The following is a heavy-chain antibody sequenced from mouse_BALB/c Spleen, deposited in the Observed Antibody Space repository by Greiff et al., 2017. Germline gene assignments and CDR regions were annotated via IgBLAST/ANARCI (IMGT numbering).Heavy chain of an antibody. J-gene: IGHJ2*01. V-gene: IGHV2-6-7*01. Sequence: VKLVESGPGLVAPSQSLSITCTVSGFSLTGYGVNWVRQPPGKGLEWLGMIWGDGSTDYNSALKSRLSISKDNSKSQVFLKMNSLQTDDTARYYCARGRAYGNFLFDYWGQGTTLTVSS. CDR3: ARGRAYGNFLFDY. CDR2: IWGDGST. CDR1: GFSLTGYG. D-gene: IGHD2-10*02.